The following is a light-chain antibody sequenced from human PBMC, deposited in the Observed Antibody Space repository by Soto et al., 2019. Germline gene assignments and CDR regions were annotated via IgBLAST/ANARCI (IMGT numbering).Light chain of an antibody. V-gene: IGLV2-14*01. CDR1: SSDVGTYNY. CDR3: SSFTSSSTVV. J-gene: IGLJ7*01. CDR2: EVS. Sequence: QSALTQPASVSGSPGQSITISCTGTSSDVGTYNYVSWYQQYPGKVPKLMIYEVSHRPSGVSNRFSGSKSGKTASLTISGLQAEDEAEYYCSSFTSSSTVVFGGGTQLTVL.